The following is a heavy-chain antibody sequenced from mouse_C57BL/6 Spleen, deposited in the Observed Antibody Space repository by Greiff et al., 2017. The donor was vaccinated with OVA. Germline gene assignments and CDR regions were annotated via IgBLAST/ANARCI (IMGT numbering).Heavy chain of an antibody. J-gene: IGHJ1*03. Sequence: EVQLVESGGGLVKPGGSLKLSCAASGFTFSDYGMHWVRQAPEKGLEWVAYISSGSSTIYYADTVKGRFTISRDNAKNTLFLQMTSLRSEDTAMYYCARPNHYYGSSYWYFDVWGTGTTVTVSS. V-gene: IGHV5-17*01. CDR3: ARPNHYYGSSYWYFDV. CDR1: GFTFSDYG. D-gene: IGHD1-1*01. CDR2: ISSGSSTI.